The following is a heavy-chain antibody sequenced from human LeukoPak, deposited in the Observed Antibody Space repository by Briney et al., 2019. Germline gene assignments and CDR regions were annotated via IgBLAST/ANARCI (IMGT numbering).Heavy chain of an antibody. J-gene: IGHJ4*02. D-gene: IGHD6-19*01. V-gene: IGHV3-23*01. CDR3: AKVRLDAEGYSSGVVDY. Sequence: PGGSLRLSCAASGFTFSSYAMSWVRQAPGKGLGWAPPFGGSGGSTYYADSVKGRFTISRDNSKNTLYLQMNSLRAEDTAVYYCAKVRLDAEGYSSGVVDYWGQGTLVTVSS. CDR2: FGGSGGST. CDR1: GFTFSSYA.